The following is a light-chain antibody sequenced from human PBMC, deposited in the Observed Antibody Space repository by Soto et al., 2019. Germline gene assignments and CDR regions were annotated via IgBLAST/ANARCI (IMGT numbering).Light chain of an antibody. CDR1: SSNIGAGFD. CDR2: GNN. J-gene: IGLJ1*01. Sequence: QSVLTQPPSVSGAPGQRDTISCTGASSNIGAGFDVHWYQLLPGTAPKLLISGNNNRPSGVPDRFSGSKSGTSASLAITGLQAEDEADYYCQSYDSSLSGFVFGTRTKLTVL. V-gene: IGLV1-40*01. CDR3: QSYDSSLSGFV.